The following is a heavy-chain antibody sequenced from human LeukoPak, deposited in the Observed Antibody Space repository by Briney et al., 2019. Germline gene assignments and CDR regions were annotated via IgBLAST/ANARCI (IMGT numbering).Heavy chain of an antibody. V-gene: IGHV4-59*11. Sequence: PSETLSLTCTVSGGSISSHYWSWIRQPPGKGLEWIGYIYYSGSTNYNPSLKSRVTISVDTSKNQFSLKLSSVTAADTAVYYCARRTRPGNWFDPWGQGTLVTVSS. CDR3: ARRTRPGNWFDP. J-gene: IGHJ5*02. CDR2: IYYSGST. CDR1: GGSISSHY. D-gene: IGHD6-6*01.